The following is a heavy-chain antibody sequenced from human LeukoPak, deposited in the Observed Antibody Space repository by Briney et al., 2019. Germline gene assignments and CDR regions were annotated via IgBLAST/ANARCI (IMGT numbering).Heavy chain of an antibody. CDR1: GFPFSSNG. D-gene: IGHD6-13*01. V-gene: IGHV3-30*03. J-gene: IGHJ4*02. CDR3: ARVAEAAAFDY. Sequence: GGSLSLSFSASGFPFSSNGMHWVPKAQARGLEGVAVISYDGSNKYYADSVKGRFNISRDNSKNTLYLQMNSLRADDTAVYYCARVAEAAAFDYWGQGTLVTVSS. CDR2: ISYDGSNK.